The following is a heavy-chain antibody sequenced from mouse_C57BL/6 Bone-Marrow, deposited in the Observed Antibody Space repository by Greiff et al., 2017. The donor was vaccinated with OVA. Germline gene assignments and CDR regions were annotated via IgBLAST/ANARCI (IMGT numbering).Heavy chain of an antibody. D-gene: IGHD2-4*01. CDR3: ARWDDYDVGAMDY. V-gene: IGHV1-64*01. CDR1: GYTFTSYW. Sequence: QVQLQQPGAELVKPGASVKLSCKASGYTFTSYWLHWVKQRPGQGLEWIGMIHPNSGSTNYNEKFKSKATLTVAKSYSTAYMQLSSLTSENSAVYYCARWDDYDVGAMDYWGQGTSGTVSS. J-gene: IGHJ4*01. CDR2: IHPNSGST.